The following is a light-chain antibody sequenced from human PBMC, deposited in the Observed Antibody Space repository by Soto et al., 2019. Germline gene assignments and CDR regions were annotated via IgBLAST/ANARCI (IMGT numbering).Light chain of an antibody. V-gene: IGLV2-23*02. CDR3: CSFAGSRTVV. CDR2: EVN. J-gene: IGLJ3*02. CDR1: SSDVGSYNL. Sequence: QSVLTQPASVSGSLGQSITISCSGTSSDVGSYNLVSWYQQHPGKAPKLMIYEVNKRPSGVSNRFSASKSGNTASLTISGLQAEDEADYYCCSFAGSRTVVFGGGTQLTVL.